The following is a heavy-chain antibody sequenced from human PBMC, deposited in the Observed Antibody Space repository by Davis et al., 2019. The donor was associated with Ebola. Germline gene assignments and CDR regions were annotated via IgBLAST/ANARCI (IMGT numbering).Heavy chain of an antibody. CDR2: ISGSGGST. J-gene: IGHJ4*02. D-gene: IGHD2-2*02. V-gene: IGHV3-23*01. CDR3: AKDVPATAIPHDY. CDR1: GFTFSSYA. Sequence: GESLKISCAASGFTFSSYAMSWVRQAPGKGLEWVSAISGSGGSTYYADSVKGRFTISRDNSKNTLYLQMNSLRAEDTAVYYCAKDVPATAIPHDYWGQGTLVTVSS.